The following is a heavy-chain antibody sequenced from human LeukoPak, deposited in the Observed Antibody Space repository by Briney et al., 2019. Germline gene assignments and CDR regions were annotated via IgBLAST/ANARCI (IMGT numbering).Heavy chain of an antibody. CDR2: MYYSGST. Sequence: SETLSLTCTVSGYSISSGYYWGWIRQPPGKGLEWIGSMYYSGSTYYNPSLKSRVTISVDTSKNQFSLKLSSVTAADTAVYYCGRLLIDIYDSRGSWVYFFDNWGQGTLVTVSS. V-gene: IGHV4-38-2*02. J-gene: IGHJ4*02. CDR3: GRLLIDIYDSRGSWVYFFDN. CDR1: GYSISSGYY. D-gene: IGHD3-22*01.